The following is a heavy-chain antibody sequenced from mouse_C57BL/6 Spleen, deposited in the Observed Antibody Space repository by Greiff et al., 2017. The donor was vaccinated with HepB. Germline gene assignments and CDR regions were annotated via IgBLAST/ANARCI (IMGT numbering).Heavy chain of an antibody. D-gene: IGHD1-1*01. CDR1: GFTFSDYG. CDR2: ISSGSSTI. CDR3: ARNYYGSRGDYFDY. Sequence: EVKLVESGGGLVKPGGSLKLSCAASGFTFSDYGMHWVRQAPEKGLEWVAYISSGSSTIYYADTVKGRFTISRDNAKNTLFLQMTRLRSEDTAMYYCARNYYGSRGDYFDYWGQGTTLTVSS. V-gene: IGHV5-17*01. J-gene: IGHJ2*01.